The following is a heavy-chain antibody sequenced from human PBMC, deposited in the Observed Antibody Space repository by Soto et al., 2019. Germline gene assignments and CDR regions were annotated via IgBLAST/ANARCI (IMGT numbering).Heavy chain of an antibody. CDR3: AKTLGGRVGATCPGY. CDR2: ISYDGSNK. D-gene: IGHD1-26*01. Sequence: GGSLRLSCAASGFTLSSYGMHWVRQAPGKGLEWVAVISYDGSNKYYADSVKGRFTISRDNSKNTLYLQMNSLRAEDTAVYYCAKTLGGRVGATCPGYWGQGTLVTVSS. J-gene: IGHJ4*02. V-gene: IGHV3-30*18. CDR1: GFTLSSYG.